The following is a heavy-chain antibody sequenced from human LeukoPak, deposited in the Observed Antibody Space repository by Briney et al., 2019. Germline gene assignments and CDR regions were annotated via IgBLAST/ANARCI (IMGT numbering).Heavy chain of an antibody. D-gene: IGHD3/OR15-3a*01. V-gene: IGHV1-2*02. Sequence: GASVKVSCKASGYTFTGYYMHWVRQAPGQGLEWMGWINPNSGGTNYAQKFQGRVTMTRDTSISTAYMELSRLRSDDTAAYYCARIPPIFVDFWPGSGFDYWGQGTLVTVSS. CDR3: ARIPPIFVDFWPGSGFDY. CDR1: GYTFTGYY. J-gene: IGHJ4*02. CDR2: INPNSGGT.